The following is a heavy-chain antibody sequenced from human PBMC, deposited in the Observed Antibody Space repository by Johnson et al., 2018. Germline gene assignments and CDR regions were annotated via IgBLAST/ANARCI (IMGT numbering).Heavy chain of an antibody. Sequence: QVQLQQWGAGLLKPSETLSLTCAVYGGSFSGYYWSWIRRPPGKGLEWIGEINHSGSTNYNPSLKSRVTISVDTSKNQFSLKLSSVTAADTAGYYCASSPNLRGGSCYGYYYYYYMDAWGKGTTVTVSS. J-gene: IGHJ6*03. D-gene: IGHD2-15*01. V-gene: IGHV4-34*01. CDR2: INHSGST. CDR3: ASSPNLRGGSCYGYYYYYYMDA. CDR1: GGSFSGYY.